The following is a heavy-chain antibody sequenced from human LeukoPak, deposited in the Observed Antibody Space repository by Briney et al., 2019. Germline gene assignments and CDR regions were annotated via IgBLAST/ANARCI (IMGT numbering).Heavy chain of an antibody. J-gene: IGHJ4*02. Sequence: GGSLRLSCAASGFTFSSYGMHWVRQAPGKGLEWVAFIRYDGSNKYYADSVKGRFTIPRDNSKNTLYLQMNSLRAEDTAVYYCAKDRSEGVSCLDYWGQGTLVTVSS. D-gene: IGHD2-2*01. CDR1: GFTFSSYG. CDR2: IRYDGSNK. CDR3: AKDRSEGVSCLDY. V-gene: IGHV3-30*02.